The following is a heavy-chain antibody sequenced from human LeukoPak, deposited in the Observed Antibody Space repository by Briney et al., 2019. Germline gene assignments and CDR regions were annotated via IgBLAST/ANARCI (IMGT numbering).Heavy chain of an antibody. CDR1: GGSISSSSYY. Sequence: SETLSLTCTVSGGSISSSSYYWGWIRQPPGKGLEWIGSIYYSGTTYYNPSLKSRVTISVDTSRNQFSLKLSSVTAADTAVYYCARGGYPLIYGGQGTLVTVSS. J-gene: IGHJ4*02. D-gene: IGHD2-2*01. CDR3: ARGGYPLIY. CDR2: IYYSGTT. V-gene: IGHV4-39*07.